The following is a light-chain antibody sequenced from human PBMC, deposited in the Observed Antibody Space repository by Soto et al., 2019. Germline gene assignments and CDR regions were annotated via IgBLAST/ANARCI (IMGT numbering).Light chain of an antibody. V-gene: IGLV2-14*01. CDR1: SSDGGGYNY. CDR2: NVS. J-gene: IGLJ2*01. CDR3: SSYTRSSTLEVV. Sequence: QSALTQPASVSGSPGQSFTISCTGTSSDGGGYNYVSWYQQHPGKAPKLMIYNVSNRPSGVSNRFSGSKSRNTASLTIAGLQAEDEADYYCSSYTRSSTLEVVFGGGTKLTGL.